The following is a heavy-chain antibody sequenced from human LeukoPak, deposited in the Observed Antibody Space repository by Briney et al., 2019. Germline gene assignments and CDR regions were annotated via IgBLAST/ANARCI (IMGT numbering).Heavy chain of an antibody. CDR1: DFSFITYA. V-gene: IGHV3-23*01. CDR2: ISGGGDVT. Sequence: GGSLRLSCAASDFSFITYAMSWVRQAPGKGLEWVSTISGGGDVTYYADSVKGRFTISRDNSKNTLYLQMNSLKTEDTAVYYCTTEAALEEYYYDSSGYYDYWGQGTLVTVSS. D-gene: IGHD3-22*01. J-gene: IGHJ4*02. CDR3: TTEAALEEYYYDSSGYYDY.